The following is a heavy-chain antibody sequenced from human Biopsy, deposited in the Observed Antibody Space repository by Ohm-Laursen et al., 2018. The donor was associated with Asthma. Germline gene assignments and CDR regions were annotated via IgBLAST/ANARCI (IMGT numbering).Heavy chain of an antibody. D-gene: IGHD2-21*02. V-gene: IGHV4-59*01. CDR3: ARGVDRVTGLLDHFDS. CDR1: GGPINNFY. CDR2: VYYSGST. J-gene: IGHJ4*02. Sequence: SETLSLTCAVSGGPINNFYWSWIRQPPGKGLESIGHVYYSGSTNYNPSPKSRVTISIDASKNQFSLKLTSVTAADTAVYYCARGVDRVTGLLDHFDSWGQGTLVTVSS.